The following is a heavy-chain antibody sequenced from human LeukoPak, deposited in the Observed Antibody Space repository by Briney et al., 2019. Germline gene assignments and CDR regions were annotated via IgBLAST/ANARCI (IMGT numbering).Heavy chain of an antibody. Sequence: GGSLRLSCAASGFTFSGYSMNWVRQAPGKGLEWVSHISSGSSTIYYADSVKGRFTISRDNAKNSLYLQMNSLRAEDTAVYYCARNLEYSSVLRNDAFDIWGQGTMVTVSS. CDR3: ARNLEYSSVLRNDAFDI. D-gene: IGHD6-6*01. J-gene: IGHJ3*02. CDR1: GFTFSGYS. V-gene: IGHV3-48*01. CDR2: ISSGSSTI.